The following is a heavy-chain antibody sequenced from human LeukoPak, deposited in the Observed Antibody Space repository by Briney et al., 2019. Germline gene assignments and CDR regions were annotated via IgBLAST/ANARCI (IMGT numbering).Heavy chain of an antibody. J-gene: IGHJ5*02. Sequence: GASVKVSCKGSGHTFNSHGITWVRQAPGQGLEWMGWISAYHGNTNYAQKLQGRVTLTTDTSTSTAYMELRSLRSDDTAVYYCARDQYYDSKGWFDPWGQGTLVTVSS. CDR1: GHTFNSHG. D-gene: IGHD3-22*01. V-gene: IGHV1-18*01. CDR3: ARDQYYDSKGWFDP. CDR2: ISAYHGNT.